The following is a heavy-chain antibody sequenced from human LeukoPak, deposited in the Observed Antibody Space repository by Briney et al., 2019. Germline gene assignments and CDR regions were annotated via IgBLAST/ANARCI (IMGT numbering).Heavy chain of an antibody. J-gene: IGHJ4*02. V-gene: IGHV3-23*01. D-gene: IGHD3-16*01. CDR2: IVGSGGST. CDR3: VRDRIMITFGGALSL. Sequence: HPGGSLRLSCAASGFTLSNYGMSWVRQAPGKGLEWVSGIVGSGGSTFYADSVKGRFTISRDNSKNTLDLQMNSLRAEDTAVYYCVRDRIMITFGGALSLWGQGTLVTVSS. CDR1: GFTLSNYG.